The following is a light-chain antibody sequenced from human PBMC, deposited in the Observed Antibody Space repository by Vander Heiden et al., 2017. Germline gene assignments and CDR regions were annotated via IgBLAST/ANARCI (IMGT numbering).Light chain of an antibody. CDR1: TIGTKS. CDR3: QVWDRNAVV. V-gene: IGLV3-9*01. CDR2: RDT. Sequence: SYDLTQPLPVSVAPGQTARIACWGDTIGTKSVHWYHQRPGQAPVLVIYRDTNRPSGIPERFSGSNSGNTATLTISGSQAGDEGDYFCQVWDRNAVVFGGGTKLTVL. J-gene: IGLJ3*02.